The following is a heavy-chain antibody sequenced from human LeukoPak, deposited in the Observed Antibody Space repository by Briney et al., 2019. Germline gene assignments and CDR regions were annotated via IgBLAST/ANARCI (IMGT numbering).Heavy chain of an antibody. V-gene: IGHV4-39*07. CDR3: ARATCTNGVCYRGVDAFDI. CDR1: GGSISSSSYY. J-gene: IGHJ3*02. D-gene: IGHD2-8*01. CDR2: IYYSGST. Sequence: SETLSLTCTVSGGSISSSSYYWGWVRQPPGTGLEWVGSIYYSGSTYYNPSLKSRVTISVDTSKNQFSLKLSSVTAADTAVYYCARATCTNGVCYRGVDAFDIWGQGTMVTVSS.